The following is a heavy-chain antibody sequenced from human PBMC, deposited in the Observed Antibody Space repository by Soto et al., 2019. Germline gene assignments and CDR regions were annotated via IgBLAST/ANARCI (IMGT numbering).Heavy chain of an antibody. V-gene: IGHV3-64*02. CDR2: ISSNGGST. Sequence: EVQLVESGEGLVQPGGSLRLSCAASGFTFSSYAMHWVRQAPGKGLEYVSAISSNGGSTYYADSVKGRFTISRDNSKNTLYRQMGSLRAEDMAVYYCARADSSGWCYDYWGQGTLVTVSS. CDR1: GFTFSSYA. CDR3: ARADSSGWCYDY. J-gene: IGHJ4*02. D-gene: IGHD6-19*01.